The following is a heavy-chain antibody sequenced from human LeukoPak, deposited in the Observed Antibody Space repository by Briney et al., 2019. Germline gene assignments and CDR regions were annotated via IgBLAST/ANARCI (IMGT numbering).Heavy chain of an antibody. CDR1: GDSMSSSSVYY. V-gene: IGHV4-39*01. J-gene: IGHJ5*02. Sequence: PSETLSLTCTVSGDSMSSSSVYYWGWIRQTPGQGLEWIGSIYDTGNTHYSPTLQSRVSIYLEKSQNQFSLKLTSVTAADTAVYYCARLRGYSYAADPWGRGTLVTVSS. CDR2: IYDTGNT. CDR3: ARLRGYSYAADP. D-gene: IGHD5-18*01.